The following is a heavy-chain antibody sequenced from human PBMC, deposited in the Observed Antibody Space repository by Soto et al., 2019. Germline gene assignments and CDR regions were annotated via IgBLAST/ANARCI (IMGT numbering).Heavy chain of an antibody. D-gene: IGHD3-9*01. CDR1: GGSISSYY. Sequence: SETLSLTCTVSGGSISSYYWSWIRQPPGKGLEWIGYIYYSGSTNYNPSLKSRVTISVDTSKNQFSLKLSSVTAADTAVYYCARGRGYDILTGYYGHFDYWGQGTLVTVSS. CDR2: IYYSGST. J-gene: IGHJ4*02. V-gene: IGHV4-59*01. CDR3: ARGRGYDILTGYYGHFDY.